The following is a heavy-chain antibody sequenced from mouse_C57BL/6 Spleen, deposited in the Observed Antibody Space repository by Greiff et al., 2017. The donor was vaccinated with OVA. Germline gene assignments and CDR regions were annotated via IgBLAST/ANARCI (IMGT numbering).Heavy chain of an antibody. CDR1: GYTFTDYN. CDR3: ARRGDDGYPGVAY. V-gene: IGHV1-22*01. CDR2: INPNNGGT. Sequence: VQLQQSGPELVKPGASVKMSCKASGYTFTDYNMHWVKQSHGKSLEWIGYINPNNGGTSYNQKFKGKATLTVNKSSSTAYMELRSLTSEDSAVYYCARRGDDGYPGVAYWGQGTLVTVSA. J-gene: IGHJ3*01. D-gene: IGHD2-3*01.